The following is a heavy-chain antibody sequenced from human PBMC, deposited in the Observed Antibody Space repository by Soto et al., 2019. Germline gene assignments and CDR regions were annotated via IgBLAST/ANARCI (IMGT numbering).Heavy chain of an antibody. CDR2: INPNSGGT. J-gene: IGHJ5*02. V-gene: IGHV1-2*02. D-gene: IGHD3-22*01. Sequence: ASVKVSCKASGYTFTGYHMHSVRQAPGQGXEWMGWINPNSGGTNYAQKFQGRVTMTRDTSINTAYMELSRLRSDDSAVYYCARGLSSSDLDYYGSSGYYNWLDPWGQGTLVTVSS. CDR3: ARGLSSSDLDYYGSSGYYNWLDP. CDR1: GYTFTGYH.